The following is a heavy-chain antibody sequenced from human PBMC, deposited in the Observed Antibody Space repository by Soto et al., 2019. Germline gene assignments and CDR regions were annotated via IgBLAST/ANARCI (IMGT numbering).Heavy chain of an antibody. CDR1: GGSITSYY. D-gene: IGHD3-10*01. V-gene: IGHV4-59*12. J-gene: IGHJ4*01. Sequence: SETLSLTCTVSGGSITSYYGSWIRQPPGKGLEWIGYIHNSGSTSYNPSLQSRVTISADVSKNQFSLDLRSVTAADTAVYYCARRWSGTDYWGHGTLVTVSS. CDR3: ARRWSGTDY. CDR2: IHNSGST.